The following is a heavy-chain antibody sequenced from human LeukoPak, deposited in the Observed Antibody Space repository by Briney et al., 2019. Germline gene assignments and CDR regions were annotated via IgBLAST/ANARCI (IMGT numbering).Heavy chain of an antibody. CDR3: ARRGVRAAAGTAFDY. Sequence: PGESLKISCKGSGYSITSYWIGWVRQMPGKGLEWMGIIYPGDSDTRYSPSFQGQVTISADKSISTAYLQWSSLKASDTAMYYCARRGVRAAAGTAFDYWGQGTLVTVSS. V-gene: IGHV5-51*01. CDR1: GYSITSYW. D-gene: IGHD6-13*01. CDR2: IYPGDSDT. J-gene: IGHJ4*02.